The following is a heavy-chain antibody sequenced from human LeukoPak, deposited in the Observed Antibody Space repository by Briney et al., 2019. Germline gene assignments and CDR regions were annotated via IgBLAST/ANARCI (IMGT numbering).Heavy chain of an antibody. V-gene: IGHV4-31*03. CDR3: ARRLGDTAMSDY. CDR2: IYYGGST. D-gene: IGHD5-18*01. J-gene: IGHJ4*02. CDR1: GGSISSGGYY. Sequence: SSETLSLTCTVSGGSISSGGYYWSWIRQHPGKGLEWIGYIYYGGSTYYNPSLKSRVTISVDTSKNQFSLKLSSVTAADTAVYYCARRLGDTAMSDYWGQGTLVTVSS.